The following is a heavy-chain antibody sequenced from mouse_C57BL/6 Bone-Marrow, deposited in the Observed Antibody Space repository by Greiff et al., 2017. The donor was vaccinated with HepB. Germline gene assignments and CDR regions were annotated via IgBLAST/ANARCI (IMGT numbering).Heavy chain of an antibody. CDR3: ARRGTTVKRYFDV. CDR2: IYPGDGDT. Sequence: VQGVESGPELVKPGASVKISCKASGYAFSSSWMNWVKQRPGKGLEWIGRIYPGDGDTNYNGKFKGKATLTADKSSSTAYMQLSSLTSEDSAVYFCARRGTTVKRYFDVWGTGTTVTVSS. CDR1: GYAFSSSW. D-gene: IGHD1-1*01. V-gene: IGHV1-82*01. J-gene: IGHJ1*03.